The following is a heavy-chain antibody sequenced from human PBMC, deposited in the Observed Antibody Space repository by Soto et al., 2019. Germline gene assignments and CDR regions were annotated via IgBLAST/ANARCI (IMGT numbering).Heavy chain of an antibody. Sequence: ETLSLTCAVYGGSFSCYYWSWIRQPPGKGLEWVSAISGSGGSTYYADSVKGRLTISRDNSKNTLYLQMNSLRAEDTAVYYCAKTQWLVRYFDYWGQGTLVTVSS. CDR1: GGSFSCYY. J-gene: IGHJ4*02. D-gene: IGHD6-19*01. CDR3: AKTQWLVRYFDY. V-gene: IGHV3-23*01. CDR2: ISGSGGST.